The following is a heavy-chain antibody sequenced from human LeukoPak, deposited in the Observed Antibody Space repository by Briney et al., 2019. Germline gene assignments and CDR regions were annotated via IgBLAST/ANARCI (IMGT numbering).Heavy chain of an antibody. CDR1: GYTFTSYG. CDR3: ARSYYDSSGYGMDV. D-gene: IGHD3-22*01. Sequence: VASVKVSCKASGYTFTSYGISWVRQAPGQGLEWMGGIIPIFGTANYAQKFQGRVTITADESTSTAYMELSSLRSEDTAVYYCARSYYDSSGYGMDVWGQGTTVTVSS. CDR2: IIPIFGTA. J-gene: IGHJ6*02. V-gene: IGHV1-69*13.